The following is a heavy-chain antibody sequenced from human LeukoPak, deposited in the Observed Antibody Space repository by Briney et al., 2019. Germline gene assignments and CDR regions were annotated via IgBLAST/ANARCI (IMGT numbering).Heavy chain of an antibody. CDR1: GFTLSSYS. Sequence: PGGSLRLSCAASGFTLSSYSMSWVRQAPGKGLEWVANINQDGSEKYYVDSVKGRFTISRDNGKNSLYLQMNSLRAEDTAVYYCARDRVWTVLYWGQGTLVTVSS. CDR2: INQDGSEK. D-gene: IGHD6-13*01. J-gene: IGHJ4*02. V-gene: IGHV3-7*01. CDR3: ARDRVWTVLY.